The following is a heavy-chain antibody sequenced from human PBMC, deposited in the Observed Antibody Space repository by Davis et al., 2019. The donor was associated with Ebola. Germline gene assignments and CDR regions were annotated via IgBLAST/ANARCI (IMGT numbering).Heavy chain of an antibody. CDR1: GGSISSGGYS. CDR3: ARGLRGSFFDY. J-gene: IGHJ4*02. V-gene: IGHV4-30-2*01. D-gene: IGHD1-26*01. CDR2: IYHSGST. Sequence: PSETLSLTCAVSGGSISSGGYSWSWIRQPPGKGLEWIGYIYHSGSTYYNPSLKSRVTISVDRSKNQFSLKLSSVTAADTAVYYCARGLRGSFFDYWGQGTLVTVSS.